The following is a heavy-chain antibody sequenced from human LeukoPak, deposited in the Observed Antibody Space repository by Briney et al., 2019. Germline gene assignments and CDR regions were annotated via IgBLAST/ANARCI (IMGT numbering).Heavy chain of an antibody. CDR3: ARKVAVAGTENWFDP. CDR1: GGTFSSYA. V-gene: IGHV1-69*13. D-gene: IGHD6-19*01. J-gene: IGHJ5*02. Sequence: ALVKVSCKASGGTFSSYAISWVRQAPGQGLEWMGGIIPIFGTANYAQKFQGRVTITADESTSTAYMELSSLRSEDTAVYYCARKVAVAGTENWFDPWGQGTLVTVSS. CDR2: IIPIFGTA.